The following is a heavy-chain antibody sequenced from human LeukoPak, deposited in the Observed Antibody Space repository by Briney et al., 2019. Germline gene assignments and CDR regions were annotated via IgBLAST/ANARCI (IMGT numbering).Heavy chain of an antibody. Sequence: GASVEVSCEVSGYSLSELSTHWVRQAPGQGLEWMGGFDPGDDETIYAQKFQGRVTMTEDTSTDTAYLELSSLRSEDTAMYFCATEKDLLLDSWGQGTPVTVSS. V-gene: IGHV1-24*01. CDR3: ATEKDLLLDS. CDR2: FDPGDDET. D-gene: IGHD1-26*01. J-gene: IGHJ5*01. CDR1: GYSLSELS.